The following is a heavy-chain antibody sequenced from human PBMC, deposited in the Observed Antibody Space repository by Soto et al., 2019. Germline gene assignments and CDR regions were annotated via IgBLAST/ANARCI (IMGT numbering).Heavy chain of an antibody. CDR3: ARGGGGYYDILTGYYPLDP. J-gene: IGHJ5*02. CDR1: GGSISSGGYY. Sequence: QVQLQESGPGLVEPSQTLSLTCSVSGGSISSGGYYWNWIRQHPGQGLEWIGYIYYSGSTYYNPSLKSRVTISSDTSKNQFSLKRSSVTAADAAVYYCARGGGGYYDILTGYYPLDPWGQGTLVTVSS. V-gene: IGHV4-31*03. D-gene: IGHD3-9*01. CDR2: IYYSGST.